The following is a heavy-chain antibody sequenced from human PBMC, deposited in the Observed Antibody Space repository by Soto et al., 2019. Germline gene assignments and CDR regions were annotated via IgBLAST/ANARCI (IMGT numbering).Heavy chain of an antibody. Sequence: AGESLKISCQASGYSFTAYWITWVRQMPGKGLEWMATIDPSDSYVDYSPSFRGHVTFSVDRSITTVYLQWNSLKASDSAMYFCTRRASSSFYHFDFWGQGALVTVS. CDR2: IDPSDSYV. CDR1: GYSFTAYW. V-gene: IGHV5-10-1*01. CDR3: TRRASSSFYHFDF. J-gene: IGHJ4*02. D-gene: IGHD2-2*01.